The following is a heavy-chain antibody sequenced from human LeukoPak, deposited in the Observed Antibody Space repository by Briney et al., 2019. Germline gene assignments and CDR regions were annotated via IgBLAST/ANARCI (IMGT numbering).Heavy chain of an antibody. J-gene: IGHJ6*03. CDR2: IIPIFGTA. V-gene: IGHV1-69*05. CDR3: ARASYGDWGYYYYYMDV. Sequence: SVKVSCKASGGTFSSYAISWVRQAPGQGLEWKGGIIPIFGTANYAQKFQGRVTITTDESTSTAYMELSSLRSEDTAVYYCARASYGDWGYYYYYMDVWGKGTTVTVSS. CDR1: GGTFSSYA. D-gene: IGHD4-17*01.